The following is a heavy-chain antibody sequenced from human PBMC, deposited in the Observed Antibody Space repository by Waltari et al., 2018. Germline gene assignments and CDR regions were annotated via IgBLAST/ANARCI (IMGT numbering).Heavy chain of an antibody. D-gene: IGHD1-26*01. CDR3: ARMGMMGATGGLSSPRAFDI. Sequence: QVQLQQWGAGLLKPSETLSLTCAVYGGSFSGYYWIWLRQPPGKGLEWIGEINHSGSTNYNPSLKSRVTISVDTSKNQFSLKLSSVTAADTAVYYCARMGMMGATGGLSSPRAFDIWGQGTMVTVSS. V-gene: IGHV4-34*01. CDR1: GGSFSGYY. CDR2: INHSGST. J-gene: IGHJ3*02.